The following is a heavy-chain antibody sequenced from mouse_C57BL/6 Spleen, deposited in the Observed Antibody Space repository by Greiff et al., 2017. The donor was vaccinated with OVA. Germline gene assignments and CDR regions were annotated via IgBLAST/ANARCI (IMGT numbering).Heavy chain of an antibody. Sequence: VQLQQPGAELVRPGSSVKLSCKASGYTFTSYWMHWVKQRPIQGLEWIGNIDPSDSETHYNQKFKDKATLTVDKSSSTAYMQLSSLTSEDSAVYYCARHDYDGFFAYWGQGTLVTVSA. CDR3: ARHDYDGFFAY. D-gene: IGHD2-4*01. J-gene: IGHJ3*01. V-gene: IGHV1-52*01. CDR1: GYTFTSYW. CDR2: IDPSDSET.